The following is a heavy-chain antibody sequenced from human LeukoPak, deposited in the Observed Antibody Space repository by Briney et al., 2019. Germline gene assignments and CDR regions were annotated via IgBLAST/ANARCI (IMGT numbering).Heavy chain of an antibody. V-gene: IGHV3-30*18. CDR3: AKDRVPWPDAFDI. J-gene: IGHJ3*02. CDR2: ISYDGSNK. Sequence: GGSLRLSCAASGFTFSSYGMHSVRQAPGKGLEWVAVISYDGSNKTYAASVKGRFTISRDNSKNTLYLQMDSLRAEDTAVYYCAKDRVPWPDAFDIWGQGTMVTVSS. D-gene: IGHD3-10*01. CDR1: GFTFSSYG.